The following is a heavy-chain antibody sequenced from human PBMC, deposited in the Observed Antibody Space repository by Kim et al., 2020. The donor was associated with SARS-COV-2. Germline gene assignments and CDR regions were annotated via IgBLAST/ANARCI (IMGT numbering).Heavy chain of an antibody. CDR2: ISYDGSNK. CDR1: GFTFSSYA. Sequence: GGSLRLSCAASGFTFSSYAMHWVRQAPGKGLEWVAVISYDGSNKYYTDSVKGRFTISRDNSKNTLYLQMNSLRAEDTAVYYCEAGAAYWGQGTLGTVSS. CDR3: EAGAAY. V-gene: IGHV3-30*04. J-gene: IGHJ4*02. D-gene: IGHD6-19*01.